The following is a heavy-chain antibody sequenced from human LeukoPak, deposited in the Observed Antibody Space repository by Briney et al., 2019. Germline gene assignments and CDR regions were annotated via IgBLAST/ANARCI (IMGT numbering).Heavy chain of an antibody. CDR3: AKHLRRRFFSRTLGFDP. D-gene: IGHD3-3*01. Sequence: SETRSLTCAVYGGSFSDSYWSWIRQPPGKGLEWIGEINHGGSTKFNPSLKSRVTISLDTSRNQFSLKVNSVTAADTAVYYCAKHLRRRFFSRTLGFDPWGQGTLVTVSS. CDR1: GGSFSDSY. CDR2: INHGGST. J-gene: IGHJ5*02. V-gene: IGHV4-34*01.